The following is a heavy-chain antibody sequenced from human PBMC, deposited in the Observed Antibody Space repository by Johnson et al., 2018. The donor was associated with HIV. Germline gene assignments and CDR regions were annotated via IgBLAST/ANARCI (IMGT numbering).Heavy chain of an antibody. V-gene: IGHV3-30*04. CDR2: ISYDGSNK. CDR3: ARDKGIAARPDAFDI. Sequence: VQLVESGGGVVQPGRSLRLSCAASGFTFSSYAMHWVRQAPGNGLEWVAVISYDGSNKYYADSVKGRFTISRDNSKNTLYLQMNSLRAEDTAVYYCARDKGIAARPDAFDIWGQGTMVTVSS. CDR1: GFTFSSYA. D-gene: IGHD6-6*01. J-gene: IGHJ3*02.